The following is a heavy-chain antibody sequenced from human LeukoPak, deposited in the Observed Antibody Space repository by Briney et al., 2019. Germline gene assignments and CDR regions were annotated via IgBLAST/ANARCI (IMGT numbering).Heavy chain of an antibody. Sequence: PGGSLRLSCGASGFTFSSYWMSWVRQAPGKGLEWVANIKQDGSEKYYVDSVKGRFTISRDNAKNSLYLHMNSLRAEDTAVYYCARGSGGSEYYFDYWGQGTLVTVSS. V-gene: IGHV3-7*04. CDR2: IKQDGSEK. CDR1: GFTFSSYW. J-gene: IGHJ4*02. CDR3: ARGSGGSEYYFDY. D-gene: IGHD1-26*01.